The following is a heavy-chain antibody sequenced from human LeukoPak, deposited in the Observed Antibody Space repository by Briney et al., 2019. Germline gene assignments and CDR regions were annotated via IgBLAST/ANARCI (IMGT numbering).Heavy chain of an antibody. CDR1: GFTFSSSA. J-gene: IGHJ4*02. V-gene: IGHV3-23*01. Sequence: GGSLRLSCAASGFTFSSSAMSWVRQAPGKGLEWVSTISGSDSSTYYADSVKGRFTISRDNSKNTLYLQMNSLRADDTAVYYCAKSGYNRFDYWGQGTLVTVSS. CDR3: AKSGYNRFDY. CDR2: ISGSDSST. D-gene: IGHD5-24*01.